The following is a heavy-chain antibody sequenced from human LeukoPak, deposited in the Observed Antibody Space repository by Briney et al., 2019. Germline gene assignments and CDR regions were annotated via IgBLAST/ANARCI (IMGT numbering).Heavy chain of an antibody. CDR2: VDPEDGET. Sequence: ASVKISCKVSGYTFTDYYMHWVQQAPGKGLEWMGLVDPEDGETIYAEKFQGRVTITADTSTDTAYMELSSLRSDDTAVYYCARTKDGNHAEYFQHWGQGTLVTVSS. V-gene: IGHV1-69-2*01. CDR1: GYTFTDYY. D-gene: IGHD4-23*01. J-gene: IGHJ1*01. CDR3: ARTKDGNHAEYFQH.